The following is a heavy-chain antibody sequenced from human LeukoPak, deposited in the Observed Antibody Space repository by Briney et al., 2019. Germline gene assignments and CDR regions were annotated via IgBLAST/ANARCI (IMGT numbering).Heavy chain of an antibody. CDR2: INPSGSST. V-gene: IGHV1-46*01. CDR3: AGSLGYCTSNVCYLKY. J-gene: IGHJ4*02. Sequence: ASVKVSCKASGYIFTNHYMHWVRQAPGQGLEWMGLINPSGSSTLYAEKFRGRIIMTRDMSTATAYMELRSLRSDDTAVYYCAGSLGYCTSNVCYLKYWGQGTLVTVSS. D-gene: IGHD2-8*01. CDR1: GYIFTNHY.